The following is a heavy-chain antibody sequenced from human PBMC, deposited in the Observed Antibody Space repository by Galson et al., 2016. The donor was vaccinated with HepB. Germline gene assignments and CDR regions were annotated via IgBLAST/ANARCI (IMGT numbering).Heavy chain of an antibody. V-gene: IGHV4-39*01. CDR2: IYYSGST. D-gene: IGHD1-20*01. J-gene: IGHJ4*02. CDR3: ARLWRFNWNDPWHFDY. Sequence: SETLSLTCTVSGVSITSIIYYWGWVRQPPGKGLEWIGNIYYSGSTYYNPSLKSRVTISVDKSKNQFSLKLSSVTASDTAVYYCARLWRFNWNDPWHFDYWGQGTLVIVSS. CDR1: GVSITSIIYY.